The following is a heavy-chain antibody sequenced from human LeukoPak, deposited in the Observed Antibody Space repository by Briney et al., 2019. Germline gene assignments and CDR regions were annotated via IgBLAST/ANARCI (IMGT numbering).Heavy chain of an antibody. D-gene: IGHD1-26*01. V-gene: IGHV3-23*01. CDR2: ISGSGGST. Sequence: GGSLRLSCAASGFTFSSYAMSWVRQAPGKGLEWVSAISGSGGSTYYAGSVKGRFTISRDNSKNTLYLQMNSLRAGDTAVYYCAKGGYFSFDYWGQGTLVAVSS. CDR1: GFTFSSYA. J-gene: IGHJ4*02. CDR3: AKGGYFSFDY.